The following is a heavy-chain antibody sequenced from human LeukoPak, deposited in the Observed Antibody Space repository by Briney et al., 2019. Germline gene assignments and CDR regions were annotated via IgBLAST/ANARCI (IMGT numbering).Heavy chain of an antibody. CDR3: ARLINGSPADY. CDR1: XXSIXXXXXX. Sequence: PSETLSLTCTXSXXSIXXXXXXXXXXXXXXXXXXXXXXXIXYXGXXXYNPSLKXRXTISVDTSKNQFSLKLSSVTAAXTAVYYSARLINGSPADYWGQGILVTVSS. V-gene: IGHV4-39*01. D-gene: IGHD1-26*01. CDR2: IXYXGXX. J-gene: IGHJ4*02.